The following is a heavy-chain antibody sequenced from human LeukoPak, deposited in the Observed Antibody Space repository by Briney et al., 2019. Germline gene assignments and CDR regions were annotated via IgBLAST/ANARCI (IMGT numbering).Heavy chain of an antibody. Sequence: GGSLRLSCAASGFAFSSYAMSWVRQAPGKGLEWVSAISGSGGSTYYADSVKGRFTVSRENSKNTLYLQMNSLRTEDTAVYYCARAPRTAANFDYWGQGTLVTVSS. CDR2: ISGSGGST. CDR3: ARAPRTAANFDY. V-gene: IGHV3-23*01. J-gene: IGHJ4*02. CDR1: GFAFSSYA. D-gene: IGHD6-13*01.